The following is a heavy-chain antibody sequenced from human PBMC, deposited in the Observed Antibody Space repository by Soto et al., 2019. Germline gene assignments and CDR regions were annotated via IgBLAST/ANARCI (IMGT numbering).Heavy chain of an antibody. CDR1: GFTFSSYS. D-gene: IGHD3-22*01. Sequence: QLVESGGGLVQPGGSLRLSCAASGFTFSSYSMNWARQAPGKGLEWVSFISTSSTTIYYTDSVKGRFTVSRDNAKNTLYLQMNSLRDEDTAVYYCARDSLYYYASRGQITDAFEIWGQGTMVTVSS. CDR3: ARDSLYYYASRGQITDAFEI. J-gene: IGHJ3*02. CDR2: ISTSSTTI. V-gene: IGHV3-48*02.